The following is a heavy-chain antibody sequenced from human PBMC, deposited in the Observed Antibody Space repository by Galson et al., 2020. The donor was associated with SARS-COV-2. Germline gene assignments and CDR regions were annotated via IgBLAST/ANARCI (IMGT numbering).Heavy chain of an antibody. CDR2: IDDSGST. V-gene: IGHV4-31*03. Sequence: SETLSLTCTVSGGSISNGGYHWNWIRQHPGKGLEWIGDIDDSGSTHYNPSLKSRVTISVDTSKNQFSLKLSSVTAADTAVYYCARDRGRLELWKTGGGFDYWGQGTLVTVSS. CDR1: GGSISNGGYH. D-gene: IGHD3-10*01. J-gene: IGHJ4*02. CDR3: ARDRGRLELWKTGGGFDY.